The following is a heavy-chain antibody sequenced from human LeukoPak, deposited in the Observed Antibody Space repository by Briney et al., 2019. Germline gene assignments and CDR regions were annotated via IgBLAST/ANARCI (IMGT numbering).Heavy chain of an antibody. V-gene: IGHV3-30*02. CDR1: GFTFSSYG. Sequence: GGSLRLSCAASGFTFSSYGMHWVRQAPGKGLEWVAFIRYDGSNKYYADSVKGRFTISRDNSKNTLYLQMNSLRAEDTAVYYCAKDLQQLASYYYMGVWGKGPTVTVS. CDR2: IRYDGSNK. D-gene: IGHD6-6*01. CDR3: AKDLQQLASYYYMGV. J-gene: IGHJ6*03.